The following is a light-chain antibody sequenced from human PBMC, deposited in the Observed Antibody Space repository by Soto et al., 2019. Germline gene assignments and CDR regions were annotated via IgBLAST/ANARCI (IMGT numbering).Light chain of an antibody. Sequence: IVMTQSPSTLSLSPGERATLSCRASQSVSTNSAGYQQQPGQAPSLLIYGESPRATDIPARFSGSGSGTDFTHTISILQSEDFAVYYCQQYNNWPPCTVGQGTKVEVK. J-gene: IGKJ1*01. CDR2: GES. CDR1: QSVSTN. V-gene: IGKV3-15*01. CDR3: QQYNNWPPCT.